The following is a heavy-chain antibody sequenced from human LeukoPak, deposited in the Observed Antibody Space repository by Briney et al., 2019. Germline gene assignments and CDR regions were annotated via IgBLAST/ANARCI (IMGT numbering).Heavy chain of an antibody. Sequence: PGGSLRLSCAASGFTFTNNYMNWVRQAPGKGLEWVLVFYRDGGIYYGDSVKGRFTISRDNSKNMVYLQMNSLRAEDTAVYYCAMGSFGDPLALWGQGTLVTVSS. J-gene: IGHJ4*02. CDR2: FYRDGGI. V-gene: IGHV3-66*01. D-gene: IGHD3-10*01. CDR1: GFTFTNNY. CDR3: AMGSFGDPLAL.